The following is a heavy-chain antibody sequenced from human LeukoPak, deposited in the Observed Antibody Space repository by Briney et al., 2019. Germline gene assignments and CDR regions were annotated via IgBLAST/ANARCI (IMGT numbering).Heavy chain of an antibody. Sequence: ASVKVSCEVSGYTLTELSMHRVRQAPGKGLEWMGGFDPEDGETIYAQKFQGRVTMTEDTSTDTAYMELSSLRSEDTAVYYCATGGVDTAMVTGVYWGQGTLVTVSS. V-gene: IGHV1-24*01. D-gene: IGHD5-18*01. CDR1: GYTLTELS. CDR2: FDPEDGET. J-gene: IGHJ4*02. CDR3: ATGGVDTAMVTGVY.